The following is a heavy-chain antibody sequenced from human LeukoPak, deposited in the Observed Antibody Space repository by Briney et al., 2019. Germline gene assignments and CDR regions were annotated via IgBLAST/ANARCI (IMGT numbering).Heavy chain of an antibody. CDR2: IYYSGST. Sequence: SETLSLTCTVSGGSISSYYWSWIRQPPGKGLEWIGYIYYSGSTNYNPSLKSRVIISVDTSKNQFSLKLSSVTAADTAVYYCARVYDILTGYPAFDPWGQGTLVTVSS. D-gene: IGHD3-9*01. V-gene: IGHV4-59*01. CDR1: GGSISSYY. J-gene: IGHJ5*02. CDR3: ARVYDILTGYPAFDP.